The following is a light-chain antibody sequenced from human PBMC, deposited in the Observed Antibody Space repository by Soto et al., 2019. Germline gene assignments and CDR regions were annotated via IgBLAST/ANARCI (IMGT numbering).Light chain of an antibody. J-gene: IGKJ5*01. Sequence: DIQMTQSPSTLSASVEDRVIITCRASQSISSYLNWYQQKPGKAPKLLIYAASSLQSGVQSRFSGSGSGTDFTLTIRSLQPEDFATYYCQQSYSTPITFGQGTRLEIK. CDR1: QSISSY. CDR3: QQSYSTPIT. CDR2: AAS. V-gene: IGKV1-39*01.